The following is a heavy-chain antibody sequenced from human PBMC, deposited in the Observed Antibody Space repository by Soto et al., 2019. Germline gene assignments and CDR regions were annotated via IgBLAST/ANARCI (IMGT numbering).Heavy chain of an antibody. CDR2: IYHSGST. CDR3: AREPSAFISQIDY. J-gene: IGHJ4*02. Sequence: SETLSLTCAVSGGSISSSNWWSWVRQPPGKGLEWIGEIYHSGSTNYNPSLKSRVTISVDKSKNQFSLKLSSVTAADTAVYYCAREPSAFISQIDYWGLGTLVTVSS. D-gene: IGHD2-21*01. V-gene: IGHV4-4*02. CDR1: GGSISSSNW.